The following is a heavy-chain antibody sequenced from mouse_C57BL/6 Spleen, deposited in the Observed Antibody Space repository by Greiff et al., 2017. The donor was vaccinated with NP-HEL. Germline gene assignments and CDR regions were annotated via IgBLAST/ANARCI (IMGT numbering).Heavy chain of an antibody. J-gene: IGHJ2*01. CDR2: ISSGSSPI. Sequence: DVQLVESGGGLVKPGGSLKLSCAASGFTFSDYGMHWVRQAPEKGLEWVAYISSGSSPIYYADKVKGRFTLSGDNAKTTLFLHMTRLRSKDTAMYYCARPWGQGPCSYQYCFDYWGQGTTLTVSS. CDR3: ARPWGQGPCSYQYCFDY. V-gene: IGHV5-17*01. CDR1: GFTFSDYG. D-gene: IGHD2-12*01.